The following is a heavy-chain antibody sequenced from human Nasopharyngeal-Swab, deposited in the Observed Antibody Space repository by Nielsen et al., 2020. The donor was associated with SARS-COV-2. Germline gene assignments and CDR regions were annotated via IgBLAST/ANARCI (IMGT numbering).Heavy chain of an antibody. CDR1: GYTFTANY. Sequence: ASVKVSCKASGYTFTANYLHWVRQAPGQGLEWMGRINPNSGGTNYAYKFQGRVTMTRDTSINTAYMELSSLRSEDTAVYYCARMMAGFDGYLQNWGQGSQVTVSS. CDR3: ARMMAGFDGYLQN. V-gene: IGHV1-2*06. CDR2: INPNSGGT. D-gene: IGHD5-24*01. J-gene: IGHJ1*01.